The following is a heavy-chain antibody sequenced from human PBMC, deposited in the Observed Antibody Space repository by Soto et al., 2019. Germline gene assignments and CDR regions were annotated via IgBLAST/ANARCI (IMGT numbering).Heavy chain of an antibody. Sequence: SETLSLTCAVSGGSISSSNWWSWVRQPPGKGLEWIGEIYHSGSTNYNPSLKSRVTISVDKSKNQFSLKLSSVTAADTAVYYCARDMRCSSTSCYSYYYGMDVWGQGTTVTVSS. CDR2: IYHSGST. J-gene: IGHJ6*02. CDR1: GGSISSSNW. V-gene: IGHV4-4*02. D-gene: IGHD2-2*02. CDR3: ARDMRCSSTSCYSYYYGMDV.